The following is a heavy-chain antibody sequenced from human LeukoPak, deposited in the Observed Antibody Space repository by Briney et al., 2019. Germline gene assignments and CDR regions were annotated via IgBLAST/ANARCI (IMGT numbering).Heavy chain of an antibody. CDR3: ATTHLSHAILGGYFDY. D-gene: IGHD3-9*01. J-gene: IGHJ4*02. CDR1: GLTFSTYG. CDR2: ISNDGSNK. Sequence: PGRSLRLSCAASGLTFSTYGIHWVRQAPGKGPEWVAVISNDGSNKYYADSVKGRFTISRDNSKDTVYLQMNSLRAEDTAVYYCATTHLSHAILGGYFDYWGQGTLVTVSS. V-gene: IGHV3-30*04.